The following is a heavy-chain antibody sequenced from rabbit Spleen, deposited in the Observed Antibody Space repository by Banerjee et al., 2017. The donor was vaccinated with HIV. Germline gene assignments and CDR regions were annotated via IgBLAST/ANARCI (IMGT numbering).Heavy chain of an antibody. J-gene: IGHJ4*01. V-gene: IGHV1S40*01. CDR2: IYAGSSGST. D-gene: IGHD8-1*01. CDR1: GFSFSSSYW. CDR3: ARDGAGGSYFAL. Sequence: QSLEESGGDLVKPGASLTLTCTASGFSFSSSYWICWVRQAPGKGLEWIACIYAGSSGSTYYASWAKGRFTISKNSSTTMTLQMTSLTAADTATYFCARDGAGGSYFALWGPGTLVTVS.